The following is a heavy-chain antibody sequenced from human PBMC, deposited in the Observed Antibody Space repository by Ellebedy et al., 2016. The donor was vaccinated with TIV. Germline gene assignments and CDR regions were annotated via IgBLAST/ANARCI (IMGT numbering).Heavy chain of an antibody. J-gene: IGHJ3*02. CDR1: GFIFSDYY. CDR3: ARIGGIVVDISDAFDI. V-gene: IGHV3-11*01. CDR2: ISSTGTTT. D-gene: IGHD3-22*01. Sequence: GESLKISXAASGFIFSDYYMSWIRQAPGKGLEWLSYISSTGTTTNYADSLKGRFNISRDNAKNSLYLQMNSLRDEDTALYYCARIGGIVVDISDAFDIWGQGTIVTVSS.